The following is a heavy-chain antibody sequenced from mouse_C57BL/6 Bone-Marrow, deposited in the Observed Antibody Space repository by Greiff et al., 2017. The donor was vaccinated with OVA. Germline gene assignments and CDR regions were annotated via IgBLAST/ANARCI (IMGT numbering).Heavy chain of an antibody. V-gene: IGHV1-9*01. Sequence: QVQLQQSGAELMKPGASVKLSCKATGYTFTGYWIEWVKQRPGHGLEWIGEILPGSGSTNYNEKFKGKATFTADTSSNTAYMQLSSLTTEDSAIYYCARRDYYYGSSPRYYFDYWGQGTTLTVSS. CDR3: ARRDYYYGSSPRYYFDY. J-gene: IGHJ2*01. CDR2: ILPGSGST. D-gene: IGHD1-1*01. CDR1: GYTFTGYW.